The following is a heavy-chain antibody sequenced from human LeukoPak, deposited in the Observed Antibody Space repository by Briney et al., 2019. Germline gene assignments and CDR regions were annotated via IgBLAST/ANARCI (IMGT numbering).Heavy chain of an antibody. Sequence: SVKVSCKASGGTFSSYAISWVRQAPGQGLGWMGRIIPILGIANYAQKFQGRVTITADKSTSTAYMELSSLRSEDTAVYYCARDAGSYFHYWGQGTLVTVSS. CDR2: IIPILGIA. V-gene: IGHV1-69*04. D-gene: IGHD1-26*01. J-gene: IGHJ4*02. CDR1: GGTFSSYA. CDR3: ARDAGSYFHY.